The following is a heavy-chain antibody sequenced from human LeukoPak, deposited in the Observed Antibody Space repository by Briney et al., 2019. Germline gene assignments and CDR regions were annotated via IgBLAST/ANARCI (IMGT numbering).Heavy chain of an antibody. CDR2: VRKDATEK. Sequence: PGGSLRLSCAASGFTFNNNDMTWVRQAPGKGLEWVAFVRKDATEKKYADSVEGRFTISRDDSENTVYLKMNNLRVDDTAVYYCAKRSGPNSGPFDSWGQGTPVIVSS. D-gene: IGHD1-1*01. CDR1: GFTFNNND. J-gene: IGHJ4*02. V-gene: IGHV3-30*02. CDR3: AKRSGPNSGPFDS.